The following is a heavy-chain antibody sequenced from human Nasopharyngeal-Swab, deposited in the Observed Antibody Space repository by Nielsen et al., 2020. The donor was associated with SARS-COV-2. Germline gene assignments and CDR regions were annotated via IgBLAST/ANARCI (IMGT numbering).Heavy chain of an antibody. J-gene: IGHJ6*02. V-gene: IGHV3-74*01. D-gene: IGHD1-14*01. CDR2: VKSDGSIT. Sequence: GESLKISCAASGFTLSRHWMHWVRQESGKALVWVSCVKSDGSITHYADSVKGRFTISRDNAKNSLYLQMNSLRAEDTAVYYCAREGEPNPGGYFYYGMDVWGQGTTVTVSS. CDR1: GFTLSRHW. CDR3: AREGEPNPGGYFYYGMDV.